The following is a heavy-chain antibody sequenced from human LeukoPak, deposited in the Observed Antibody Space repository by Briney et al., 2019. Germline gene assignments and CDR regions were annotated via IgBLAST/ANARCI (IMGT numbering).Heavy chain of an antibody. J-gene: IGHJ4*02. CDR1: GGSFSGYY. V-gene: IGHV4-34*01. D-gene: IGHD3-10*01. Sequence: SETLSLTCAVYGGSFSGYYWSWIRQPPGKGLEWIGEINHSGSTNYNPSLKSRVTISVDTSKNQFSLKLSSVTAADTAVYYCARHASLWFGELFPRFDYWGQGTLVTVSS. CDR2: INHSGST. CDR3: ARHASLWFGELFPRFDY.